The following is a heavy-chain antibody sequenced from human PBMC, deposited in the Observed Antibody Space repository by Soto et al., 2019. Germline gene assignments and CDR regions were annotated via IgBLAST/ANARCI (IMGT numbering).Heavy chain of an antibody. CDR3: ARGHTKFLEWLANNYYYYGMDV. CDR1: GGSISSSSYY. J-gene: IGHJ6*02. Sequence: SETLSLTCTVSGGSISSSSYYWGWIRQPPGKGLEWIGSIYYSGSTYYNPSLKSRVTISVDTSKNQFSLKLSSVTAADTAVYYYARGHTKFLEWLANNYYYYGMDVWGQGTTVTVSS. D-gene: IGHD3-3*01. V-gene: IGHV4-39*01. CDR2: IYYSGST.